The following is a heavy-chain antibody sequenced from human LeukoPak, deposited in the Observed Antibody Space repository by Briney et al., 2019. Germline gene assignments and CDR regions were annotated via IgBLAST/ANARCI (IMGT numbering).Heavy chain of an antibody. D-gene: IGHD3-9*01. CDR2: IWYDGSNK. CDR3: ARGTPPYDTLYEGFDY. Sequence: PGGSLRLSCAASGFTFSSYGMHWVRQAPGKGLEWVAVIWYDGSNKYYADSVKGRFTISRDNSKNTLYLQMNSLRAEDTAVYYCARGTPPYDTLYEGFDYWGQGTLVTVSS. CDR1: GFTFSSYG. J-gene: IGHJ4*02. V-gene: IGHV3-33*08.